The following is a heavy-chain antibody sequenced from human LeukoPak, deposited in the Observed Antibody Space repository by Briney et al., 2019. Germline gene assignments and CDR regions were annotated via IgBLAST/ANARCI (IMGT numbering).Heavy chain of an antibody. CDR2: IKQDGSEK. D-gene: IGHD3-3*01. J-gene: IGHJ6*02. Sequence: GGSLTLSCAASGFTFSNYWMSWVRHAPGKELEWVANIKQDGSEKYYMDSVKGRFTISRDNAKNSLYLQMNRLRAEDTAVYYCARDKGNSDFWSGYSSYGMDVWGQGITVTVSS. CDR1: GFTFSNYW. V-gene: IGHV3-7*01. CDR3: ARDKGNSDFWSGYSSYGMDV.